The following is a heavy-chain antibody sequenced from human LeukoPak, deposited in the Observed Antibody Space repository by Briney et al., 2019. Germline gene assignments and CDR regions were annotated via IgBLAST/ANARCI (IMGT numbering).Heavy chain of an antibody. D-gene: IGHD2/OR15-2a*01. Sequence: SETLSLTCTVSGGSINRYYWSWVRQPPGKGLEWIGYIYYSGSTNYNPSLKSRVNISVDTSKNQFSLKLSSVTAADTAVYFCVGNGYYALDYWGQGALVTVAS. CDR3: VGNGYYALDY. CDR1: GGSINRYY. J-gene: IGHJ4*02. V-gene: IGHV4-59*01. CDR2: IYYSGST.